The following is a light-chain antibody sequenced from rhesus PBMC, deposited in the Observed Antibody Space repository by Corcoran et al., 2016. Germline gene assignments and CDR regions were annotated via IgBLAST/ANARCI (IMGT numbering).Light chain of an antibody. Sequence: AVLTQPRSVSGFPGQSVTIPCTGTSGDIGSSNYVFWYHQNPGIVPKLMIYEVNKRPPGVSDRFSGSKSGNTASLTISGLQAEDEGDYYCSSYACSNSDVFGSGTKLTVL. CDR1: SGDIGSSNY. CDR3: SSYACSNSDV. CDR2: EVN. J-gene: IGLJ6*01. V-gene: IGLV2-32*02.